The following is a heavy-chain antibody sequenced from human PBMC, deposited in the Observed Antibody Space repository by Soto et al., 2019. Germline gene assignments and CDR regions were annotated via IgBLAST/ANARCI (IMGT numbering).Heavy chain of an antibody. D-gene: IGHD4-17*01. CDR3: ARDRGYGGVDY. J-gene: IGHJ4*02. CDR1: GFTVTSNF. Sequence: EVQLVESGGGLVQPGGSLRLSCAASGFTVTSNFMSWVRQAPGKGLEWVSVIYSGGSTYYADSVKGRFTISRDNSKNTLYLQMYSLRAEDTAVYYCARDRGYGGVDYWGQGTLVTVSS. CDR2: IYSGGST. V-gene: IGHV3-66*01.